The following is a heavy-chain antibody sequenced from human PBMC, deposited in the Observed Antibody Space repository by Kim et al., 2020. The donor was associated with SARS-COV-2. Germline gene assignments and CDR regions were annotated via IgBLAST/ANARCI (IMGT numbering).Heavy chain of an antibody. CDR1: GYSFTSYW. CDR3: ARLLGVGATHYWFDP. Sequence: GESLKISCKGSGYSFTSYWIGWVRQMPGKGLEWMGIIYPGDSDTRYSPSFQGQVTISADKSISTAYLQWSSLKASDTAMYYCARLLGVGATHYWFDPWGQGTLVTVSS. CDR2: IYPGDSDT. V-gene: IGHV5-51*01. D-gene: IGHD1-26*01. J-gene: IGHJ5*02.